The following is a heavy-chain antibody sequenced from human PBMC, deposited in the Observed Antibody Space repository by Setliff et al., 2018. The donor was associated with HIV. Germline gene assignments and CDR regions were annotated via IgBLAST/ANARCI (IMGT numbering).Heavy chain of an antibody. CDR2: IYYSGSI. D-gene: IGHD4-17*01. V-gene: IGHV4-28*05. CDR1: GYSISSNDW. J-gene: IGHJ4*02. CDR3: AKKGNGDYHFDY. Sequence: SETLSXXXVVSGYSISSNDWWGWIRQSPGKGLEWIGYIYYSGSIYYNPSLKSRVTMSVDTSKNQFSLKLSSVTAVDTAVYYCAKKGNGDYHFDYWGQGTLVTGSS.